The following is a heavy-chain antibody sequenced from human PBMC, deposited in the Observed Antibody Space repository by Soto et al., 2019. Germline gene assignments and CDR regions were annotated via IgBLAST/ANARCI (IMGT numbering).Heavy chain of an antibody. D-gene: IGHD2-15*01. CDR2: ISYDGSNK. V-gene: IGHV3-30-3*01. Sequence: QVQLVESGGGVVQPGRSLRLSCAASGFTFSSYAMYWVRQAPGKGLAWVAVISYDGSNKYYADSVKGRFTISRDNSKNTLYLQRNSLGAEDTAVYYCARAGCDGGSCYTLVGLRYGMDVWGQGTTVTVSS. J-gene: IGHJ6*02. CDR3: ARAGCDGGSCYTLVGLRYGMDV. CDR1: GFTFSSYA.